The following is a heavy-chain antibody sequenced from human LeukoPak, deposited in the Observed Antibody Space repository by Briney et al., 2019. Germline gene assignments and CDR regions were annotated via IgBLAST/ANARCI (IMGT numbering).Heavy chain of an antibody. CDR2: IYSGGNP. Sequence: GGSLRLSCAAAGLTVSSNYMSWVRQAPGKGLEWVSIIYSGGNPYYAESVKDRFTISRDSSKNTVYIQMNTLRAEDTAVYYCASPYSGSYLTDDSYYMDVWGKGTTVTISS. D-gene: IGHD1-26*01. CDR1: GLTVSSNY. J-gene: IGHJ6*03. V-gene: IGHV3-66*01. CDR3: ASPYSGSYLTDDSYYMDV.